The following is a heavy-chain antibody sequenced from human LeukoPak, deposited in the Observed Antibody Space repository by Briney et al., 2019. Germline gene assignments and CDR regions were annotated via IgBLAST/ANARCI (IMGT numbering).Heavy chain of an antibody. CDR1: GFTFSSYS. J-gene: IGHJ4*02. CDR2: ISSSSSYI. Sequence: GGSLRLSCAASGFTFSSYSMNWVRQAPGKGLEWVSSISSSSSYIYYADSVKGRFTISRDNAKNSLYLQMNSLRAEDTAVYYCAKDHIGYLAYCGGDCYLGNYFDYWGQGTLVTVSS. D-gene: IGHD2-21*02. V-gene: IGHV3-21*01. CDR3: AKDHIGYLAYCGGDCYLGNYFDY.